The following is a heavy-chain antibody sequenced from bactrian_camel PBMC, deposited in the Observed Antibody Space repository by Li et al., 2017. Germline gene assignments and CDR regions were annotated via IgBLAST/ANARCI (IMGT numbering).Heavy chain of an antibody. V-gene: IGHV3S57*01. D-gene: IGHD4*01. CDR3: AASASFILTPRFYRLESSDYPY. CDR2: IDSRGIT. CDR1: GRTNSKWC. J-gene: IGHJ4*01. Sequence: HVQLVESGGGSVQAGGSLRLSCAASGRTNSKWCMGWFRQVPGKEREGLATIDSRGITAYTDSVKGRFTISKDNAGNSLFLQMSNLKPEDTAMYYCAASASFILTPRFYRLESSDYPYRGQGTQVTVS.